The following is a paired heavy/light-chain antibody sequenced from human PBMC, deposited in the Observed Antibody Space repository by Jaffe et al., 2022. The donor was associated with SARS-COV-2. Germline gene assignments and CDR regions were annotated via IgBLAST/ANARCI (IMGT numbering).Heavy chain of an antibody. Sequence: EVKLVESGGALVQPGGSLRLSCAASGFVFSSFWMSWVRQPPGKGLEWVANINQDGSDKYYVDSVKGRFTISRDNAKNSLFLQMNNLRDEDTAVYYCATNSGSYRYFDFWGQGALVPVS. D-gene: IGHD1-26*01. J-gene: IGHJ4*02. CDR2: INQDGSDK. V-gene: IGHV3-7*01. CDR3: ATNSGSYRYFDF. CDR1: GFVFSSFW.
Light chain of an antibody. J-gene: IGKJ4*01. Sequence: DIQMTQSPSTLSASVGDRVTMTCRASQNIGVALAWYKQEPGRAPKLLIYKTSSLNRGVPSRFSGSGSGTEFTLTISSLQPDDPASYYCQQYNGYPLTFGGGTKVEIK. CDR1: QNIGVA. CDR3: QQYNGYPLT. V-gene: IGKV1-5*03. CDR2: KTS.